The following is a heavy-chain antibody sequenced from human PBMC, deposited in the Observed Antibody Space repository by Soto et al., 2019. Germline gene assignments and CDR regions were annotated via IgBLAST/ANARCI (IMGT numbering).Heavy chain of an antibody. CDR2: INHSGST. J-gene: IGHJ5*02. D-gene: IGHD3-22*01. Sequence: ASETLSLTCAVYGGSFSGYYWSWIRQPPGKGLEWIGEINHSGSTNYNPSLKSRVTISVDTSKNQFSLKLSSVTAADTAVYYCARGRYYYDSSGYWLKGRWFDPWGQGTLVTVSS. CDR1: GGSFSGYY. CDR3: ARGRYYYDSSGYWLKGRWFDP. V-gene: IGHV4-34*01.